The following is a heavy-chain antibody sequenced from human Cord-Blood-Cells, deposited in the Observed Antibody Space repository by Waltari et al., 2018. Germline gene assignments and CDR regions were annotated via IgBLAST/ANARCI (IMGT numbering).Heavy chain of an antibody. CDR1: A. CDR3: AGYYFDY. CDR2: ISGSGGST. J-gene: IGHJ4*02. V-gene: IGHV3-23*01. Sequence: AMSWVRQAPGKGMEWVSAISGSGGSTYYADSVKGRFTISRDNSKKTLYLQMNSLRAEDTAVYYCAGYYFDYWGQGTLVTGSS.